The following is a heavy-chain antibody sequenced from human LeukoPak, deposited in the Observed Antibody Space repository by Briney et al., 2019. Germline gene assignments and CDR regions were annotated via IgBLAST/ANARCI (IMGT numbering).Heavy chain of an antibody. V-gene: IGHV3-23*01. J-gene: IGHJ4*02. Sequence: GGSLRLSCVASGFTFSTYGMSWVRQAPGKGLEWVAAVSSTGSGTYYPDSLKGRFTISRDNSKNTLYLQMNSLRAEDTAVYYCAKDPTTVTTGDYWGQGTLVTVSS. CDR2: VSSTGSGT. D-gene: IGHD4-17*01. CDR3: AKDPTTVTTGDY. CDR1: GFTFSTYG.